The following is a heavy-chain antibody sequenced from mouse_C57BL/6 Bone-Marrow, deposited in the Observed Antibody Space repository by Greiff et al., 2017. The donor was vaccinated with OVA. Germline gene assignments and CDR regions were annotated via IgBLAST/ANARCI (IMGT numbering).Heavy chain of an antibody. Sequence: QVQLQQPGAELVKPGASVKVSCKASGYTFTSYWMHWVKQRPGQGLEWIGRIHPSASDTNYNQKFKGTATLTVDKSSSTAYMQLSSLTSEDSAVYYCAIDVLDWARFGYWGQGTTLTVSS. CDR2: IHPSASDT. CDR3: AIDVLDWARFGY. CDR1: GYTFTSYW. D-gene: IGHD4-1*01. V-gene: IGHV1-74*01. J-gene: IGHJ2*01.